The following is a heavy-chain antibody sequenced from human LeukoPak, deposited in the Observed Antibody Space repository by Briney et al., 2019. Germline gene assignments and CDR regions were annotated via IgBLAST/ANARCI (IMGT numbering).Heavy chain of an antibody. D-gene: IGHD5-24*01. V-gene: IGHV3-30*03. Sequence: GGSLRLSCAASGFTFSSYGMHWVRQAPGKGLEWVAVISYDGSNKYYADSVKGRFTISRDNSKNTLYLQMNSLRAEDTAVYYCAAVEMATIGPFDYWGQETLVTVSS. J-gene: IGHJ4*02. CDR1: GFTFSSYG. CDR2: ISYDGSNK. CDR3: AAVEMATIGPFDY.